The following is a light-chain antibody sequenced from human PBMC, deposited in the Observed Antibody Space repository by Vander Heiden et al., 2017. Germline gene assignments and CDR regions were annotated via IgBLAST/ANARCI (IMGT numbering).Light chain of an antibody. CDR3: SSYTSSSTPVVV. J-gene: IGLJ2*01. CDR2: EVS. CDR1: SSDVGVYNS. Sequence: QSALTQPASVSGSPGQSIPIPCTGTSSDVGVYNSVSWSQPHPGKAPKLMIYEVSNRPSGGSNRFSGSKSGNTASLTIAGLQAEDEADYYCSSYTSSSTPVVVFGGGTKLTVL. V-gene: IGLV2-14*01.